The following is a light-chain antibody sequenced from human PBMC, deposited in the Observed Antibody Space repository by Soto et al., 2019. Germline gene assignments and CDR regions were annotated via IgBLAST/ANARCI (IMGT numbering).Light chain of an antibody. CDR2: DAS. CDR1: QSISSW. Sequence: DIQMTQSPSTLSASVGDRVTITCRASQSISSWLAWYQQKPGKAPKLLIYDASSLESGVPSRFSGSGSGTEFTLPISILQPDDFASYYCQQYNSYSPWSFGQGTKVEIK. J-gene: IGKJ1*01. CDR3: QQYNSYSPWS. V-gene: IGKV1-5*01.